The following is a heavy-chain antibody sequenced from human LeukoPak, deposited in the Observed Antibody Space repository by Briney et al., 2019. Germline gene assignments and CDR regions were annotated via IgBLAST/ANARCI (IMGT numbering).Heavy chain of an antibody. CDR3: ARGYSSGWYYFDY. CDR1: GFTFSSYW. Sequence: PGGSLRLSCAASGFTFSSYWMHWVRRAPGKGLVWVSRINSDGSSTSYADSVKGRFTISRDNAKNTLYLQMNSLRAEDTAVYYCARGYSSGWYYFDYWGQGTLVTVSS. CDR2: INSDGSST. V-gene: IGHV3-74*01. D-gene: IGHD6-19*01. J-gene: IGHJ4*02.